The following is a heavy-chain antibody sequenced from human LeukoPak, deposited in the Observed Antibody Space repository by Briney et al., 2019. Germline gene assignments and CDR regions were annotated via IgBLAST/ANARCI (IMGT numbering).Heavy chain of an antibody. CDR3: ARHRKRSGGYFGSGHDGFDI. CDR1: GGSFSGYY. Sequence: PSETLSLTCAVYGGSFSGYYWSWIRQPPGKGLEWIGEINHSGSTNYIPSLESRVTLSVDTSKNQFSLSLNSVTAADTAVYYCARHRKRSGGYFGSGHDGFDIWGQGTMVTVSS. J-gene: IGHJ3*02. D-gene: IGHD3-22*01. CDR2: INHSGST. V-gene: IGHV4-34*01.